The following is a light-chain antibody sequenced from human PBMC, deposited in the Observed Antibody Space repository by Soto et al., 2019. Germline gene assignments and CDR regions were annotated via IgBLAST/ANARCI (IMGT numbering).Light chain of an antibody. J-gene: IGKJ2*01. V-gene: IGKV1-39*01. CDR2: AAS. Sequence: DIHLTQSPSSLSASLGDTVTLTCRASQAISNYLHGYQHRPRTAPRLLIYAASTLQEGVPSRFSGCGSGTNFILTINSLQSDDVASYYCQQSFGMAPYSFGPGTKVEI. CDR3: QQSFGMAPYS. CDR1: QAISNY.